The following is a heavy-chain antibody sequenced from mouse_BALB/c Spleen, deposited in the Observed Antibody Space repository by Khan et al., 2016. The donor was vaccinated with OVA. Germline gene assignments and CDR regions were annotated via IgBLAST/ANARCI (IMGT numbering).Heavy chain of an antibody. CDR1: GYSFTSYF. V-gene: IGHV1-20*02. D-gene: IGHD1-1*01. J-gene: IGHJ2*01. CDR2: INPHIGET. Sequence: EVQLQQSGPELVRPGASVKISCKASGYSFTSYFMNWVMQSHGKSLEWIGRINPHIGETFYNQRFKDKATLTVDESSSTAHMELRSLASEDSAVYYCTRIYRSDFDYWGQGTTLTVSS. CDR3: TRIYRSDFDY.